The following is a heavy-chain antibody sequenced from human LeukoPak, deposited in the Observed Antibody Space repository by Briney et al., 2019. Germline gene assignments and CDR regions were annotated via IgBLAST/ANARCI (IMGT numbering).Heavy chain of an antibody. D-gene: IGHD4-17*01. V-gene: IGHV4-59*08. CDR2: IYYSGST. Sequence: SETLSLTCTVSGGSISSYYWSWLRQPPGKGLEWIGYIYYSGSTNYNPSLKSRVTISVDTSKNQFSLKLSSVTAADTAVYYCAGTDYGDYWFDPWGQGTLVTVSS. J-gene: IGHJ5*02. CDR3: AGTDYGDYWFDP. CDR1: GGSISSYY.